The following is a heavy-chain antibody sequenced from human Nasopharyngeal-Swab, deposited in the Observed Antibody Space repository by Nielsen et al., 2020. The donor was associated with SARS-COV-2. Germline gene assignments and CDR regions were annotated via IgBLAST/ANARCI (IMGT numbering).Heavy chain of an antibody. D-gene: IGHD2-15*01. V-gene: IGHV3-48*01. CDR3: ARVGPGVVVVASIDY. J-gene: IGHJ4*02. Sequence: GEPLKISCAASGFTFGSYSMNWVRQAPGKGLEWVSYISSSSSTIYYADSVKGRFTISRDNAKNSLYLQMNSLRAEDTAVYYCARVGPGVVVVASIDYWGQGTLVTVSS. CDR1: GFTFGSYS. CDR2: ISSSSSTI.